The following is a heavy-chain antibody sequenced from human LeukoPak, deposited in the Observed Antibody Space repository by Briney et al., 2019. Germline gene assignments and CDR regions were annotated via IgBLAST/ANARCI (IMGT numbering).Heavy chain of an antibody. D-gene: IGHD5-24*01. CDR1: GFTFSSYW. Sequence: GGSLGLSCAVSGFTFSSYWMNWVRQVPGKGLVWVAHINTNGNSATYADSVKGRFTISRDNAKSTLYLQMNSLRADDTAIYYCARDNAYTFDYWGQGTLVTVSS. J-gene: IGHJ4*02. CDR2: INTNGNSA. V-gene: IGHV3-74*01. CDR3: ARDNAYTFDY.